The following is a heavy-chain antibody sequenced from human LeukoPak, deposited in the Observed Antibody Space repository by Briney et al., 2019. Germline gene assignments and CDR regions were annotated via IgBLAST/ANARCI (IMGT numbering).Heavy chain of an antibody. J-gene: IGHJ4*02. CDR2: VFYSGST. CDR3: ARRSSGWYYFDY. CDR1: GGSISSSSYY. V-gene: IGHV4-39*01. D-gene: IGHD6-19*01. Sequence: SETLSLTCTVSGGSISSSSYYWGWIRQPPGKGLEWIGSVFYSGSTYYNPSLKSRVTISVDTSKNQFSLKLSSVTAADTAVYYCARRSSGWYYFDYWGQGTLVTVSS.